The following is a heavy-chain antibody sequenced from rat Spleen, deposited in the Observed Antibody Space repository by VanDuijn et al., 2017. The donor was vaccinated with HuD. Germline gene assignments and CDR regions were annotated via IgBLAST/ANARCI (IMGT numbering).Heavy chain of an antibody. CDR2: ISTSGSRT. CDR1: GFTFINYY. CDR3: TTVLQGHGFAY. V-gene: IGHV5-25*01. Sequence: EVQLVESGGGSVQPGRSMKLSCAASGFTFINYYMAWVRQAPKKGLEWVATISTSGSRTYYPDSVKGRFTVSRDNAKSTLYLQMDSLRSEDTATYYCTTVLQGHGFAYWGQGTLVTVSS. D-gene: IGHD1-1*01. J-gene: IGHJ3*01.